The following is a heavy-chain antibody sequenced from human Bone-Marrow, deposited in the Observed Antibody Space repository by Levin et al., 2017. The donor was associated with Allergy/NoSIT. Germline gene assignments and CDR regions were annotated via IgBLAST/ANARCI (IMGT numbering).Heavy chain of an antibody. J-gene: IGHJ5*02. CDR2: INPDNGGT. Sequence: AASVKVSCKASGYTFIGYYMHWVRQAPGRGLEWMGWINPDNGGTYYAEKFQGRIAMIRDTSINTVYMELSRLTSDDTAVYFCARGVGQTGIQARFFCWSDPWGQGTLVSVSS. D-gene: IGHD1-14*01. CDR1: GYTFIGYY. V-gene: IGHV1-2*02. CDR3: ARGVGQTGIQARFFCWSDP.